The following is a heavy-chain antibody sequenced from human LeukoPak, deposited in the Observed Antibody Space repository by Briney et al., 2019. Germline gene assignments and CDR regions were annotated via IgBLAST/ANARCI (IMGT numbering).Heavy chain of an antibody. CDR1: GYTFTSYG. D-gene: IGHD1-26*01. V-gene: IGHV1-18*01. CDR2: VSTYNGNA. CDR3: ARQSTGSYYSPIDY. Sequence: ASVKVSCKASGYTFTSYGISWVRQAPGQGLEWMGWVSTYNGNAKYAQNLQGRVTTTTDTSTSTAYMELRSLRSDDTAMYYCARQSTGSYYSPIDYWGQGTLVTVSS. J-gene: IGHJ4*02.